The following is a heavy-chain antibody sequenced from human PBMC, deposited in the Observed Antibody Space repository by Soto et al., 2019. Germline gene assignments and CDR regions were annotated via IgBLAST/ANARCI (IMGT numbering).Heavy chain of an antibody. Sequence: EVQLVESGGGLVQPGGSLRLSCAASGFTFSSYWMYWVRQAPGKGLVWVSRINSDGSSTYYADSVKGRFTISRDNAKNRLYLQMNSMIAGDTAVDDCATWIPDYWGQGALVNVSS. CDR3: ATWIPDY. D-gene: IGHD5-18*01. V-gene: IGHV3-74*01. CDR1: GFTFSSYW. CDR2: INSDGSST. J-gene: IGHJ4*02.